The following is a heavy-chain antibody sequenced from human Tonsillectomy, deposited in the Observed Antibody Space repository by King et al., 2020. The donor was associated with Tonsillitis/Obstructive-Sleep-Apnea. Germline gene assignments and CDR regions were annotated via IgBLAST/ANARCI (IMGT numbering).Heavy chain of an antibody. Sequence: VQLVESGGGLVQPGGSLRLSCAASGFTFSSYAMSWVRQAPGKGLEWVSAIRGSGVSTYYADSVKGRVTISRDNSKNTLYLQMNSLRAEDTAVYWCAKAGGSSVSDYYYYYYMDVWGKGTTVTVSS. V-gene: IGHV3-23*04. J-gene: IGHJ6*03. CDR2: IRGSGVST. CDR1: GFTFSSYA. CDR3: AKAGGSSVSDYYYYYYMDV. D-gene: IGHD6-6*01.